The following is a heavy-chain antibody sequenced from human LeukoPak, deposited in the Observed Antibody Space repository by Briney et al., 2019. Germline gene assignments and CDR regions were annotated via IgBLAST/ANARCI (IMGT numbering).Heavy chain of an antibody. D-gene: IGHD2-15*01. Sequence: GGSLRLSCAASGFTFSSYGMHWVRHAPGKGLEWVAVISYDGSNKYYADSVKGRFTISRDNSKNTLYLQMNSLRAEDTAVYYCAKDPGVVVVAATPGIAIDIWGQGTMVTVSS. CDR2: ISYDGSNK. CDR1: GFTFSSYG. J-gene: IGHJ3*02. CDR3: AKDPGVVVVAATPGIAIDI. V-gene: IGHV3-30*18.